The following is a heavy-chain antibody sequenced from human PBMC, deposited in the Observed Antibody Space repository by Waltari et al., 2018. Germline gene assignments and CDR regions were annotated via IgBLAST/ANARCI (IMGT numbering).Heavy chain of an antibody. Sequence: EVQLLESGGGLVQPGGSLRLSCAASGFTFSSYAMSWVRQAPGKGMDWVSAISGSGGSTYYADSVKGRFTISRDNAKNSLYLQMNSLRAEDTAVYYCAREISGADYWGQGTLVTVSS. J-gene: IGHJ4*02. CDR1: GFTFSSYA. CDR2: ISGSGGST. V-gene: IGHV3-23*01. D-gene: IGHD4-17*01. CDR3: AREISGADY.